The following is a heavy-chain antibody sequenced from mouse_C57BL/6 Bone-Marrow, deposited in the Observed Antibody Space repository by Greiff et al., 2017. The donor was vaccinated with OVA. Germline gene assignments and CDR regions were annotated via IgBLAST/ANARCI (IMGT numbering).Heavy chain of an antibody. J-gene: IGHJ1*03. CDR1: GFTFSSYT. CDR3: ARRDDGYRYWYFDV. V-gene: IGHV5-9*01. Sequence: DVHLVESGGGLVKPGGSLKLSCAASGFTFSSYTMSWVRQTPEKRLEWVATISGGGGNTYYPDSVKGRFTISRDNAKNTLYLHMSSLRSEDTALYYCARRDDGYRYWYFDVWGTGTTVTVSS. CDR2: ISGGGGNT. D-gene: IGHD2-3*01.